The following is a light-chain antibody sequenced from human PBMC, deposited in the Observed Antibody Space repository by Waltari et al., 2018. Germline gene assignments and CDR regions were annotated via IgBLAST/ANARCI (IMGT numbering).Light chain of an antibody. CDR1: QSVSGN. CDR2: GAS. J-gene: IGKJ1*01. V-gene: IGKV3-15*01. Sequence: CRASQSVSGNFAWYQQKRGQAPRRLIYGASTRAAGLPARFSGSGSGTEFTLTISSLQFEDFAVYYCQHYNNWPHWTFGQGTKVEIK. CDR3: QHYNNWPHWT.